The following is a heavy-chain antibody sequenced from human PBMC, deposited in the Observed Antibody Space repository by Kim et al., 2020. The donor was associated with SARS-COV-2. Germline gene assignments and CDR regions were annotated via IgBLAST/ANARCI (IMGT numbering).Heavy chain of an antibody. CDR3: VRENYWAFDI. V-gene: IGHV3-48*04. CDR2: ISDFSTTT. CDR1: GFTLSLYS. Sequence: GGSLRLSCATSGFTLSLYSMNWVRQAPGKGLEWVSHISDFSTTTKYADSVKGRFTISRGNTKNSLYLQMNGLRAEDTAVYYCVRENYWAFDIWGQGTMVTVSS. D-gene: IGHD1-7*01. J-gene: IGHJ3*02.